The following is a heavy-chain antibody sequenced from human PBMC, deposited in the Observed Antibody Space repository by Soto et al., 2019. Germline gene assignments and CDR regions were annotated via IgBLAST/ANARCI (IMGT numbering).Heavy chain of an antibody. Sequence: SETLSLTCTVSGGSISSYYWSWIRQPPGKGLEWIGYIYYSGSTNYNPSLKSRVTISVDTSKNQFSLKLSSVTAADTAVYYCARGDIVVVPAARGMYYYGMDVWGQGTTVTVSS. D-gene: IGHD2-2*01. J-gene: IGHJ6*02. V-gene: IGHV4-59*01. CDR3: ARGDIVVVPAARGMYYYGMDV. CDR1: GGSISSYY. CDR2: IYYSGST.